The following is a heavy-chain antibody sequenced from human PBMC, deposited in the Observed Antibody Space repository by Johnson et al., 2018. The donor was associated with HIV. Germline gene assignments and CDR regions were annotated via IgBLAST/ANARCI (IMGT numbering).Heavy chain of an antibody. Sequence: QVQLVESGGGVVQPGGSLRLSCAASGFSFSTYGIHWVRQAPGKGLEWVSFIRDDGKDNYYAEFVKGRFTSSRDNSKKTLALQVNSLRAEDTAVYYCARGRIRQAYSGNYDDAFDIWGQGTMVTVSS. D-gene: IGHD1-26*01. CDR1: GFSFSTYG. CDR2: IRDDGKDN. J-gene: IGHJ3*02. V-gene: IGHV3-30*02. CDR3: ARGRIRQAYSGNYDDAFDI.